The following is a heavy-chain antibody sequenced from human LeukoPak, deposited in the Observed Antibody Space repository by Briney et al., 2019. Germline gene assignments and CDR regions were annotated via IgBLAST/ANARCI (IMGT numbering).Heavy chain of an antibody. CDR1: GFTFSTYD. CDR2: IGTTGDT. V-gene: IGHV3-13*01. J-gene: IGHJ4*02. Sequence: HAGGSLRLSCAASGFTFSTYDMHWVRQVTGKGLEWVSSIGTTGDTHYAVSVKGRFTISRENATNSLYLQMSSLSAGDTAVYYCARSFYGDYPYWGQGTLVTVSS. D-gene: IGHD4-17*01. CDR3: ARSFYGDYPY.